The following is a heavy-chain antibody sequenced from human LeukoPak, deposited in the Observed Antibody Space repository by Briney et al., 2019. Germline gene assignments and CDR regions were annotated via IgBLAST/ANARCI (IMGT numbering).Heavy chain of an antibody. V-gene: IGHV3-23*01. D-gene: IGHD3-22*01. CDR2: ISGSGGST. Sequence: PGGSLRLSCAASGFTFSSYAMSWVRQAPGKGLEWVSAISGSGGSTYYVDAVKGRFTISRENAKNSLYLQMNSLRAGDTAVYYCARGPRYGSSGYPNYGMDVWGQGTTVTVSS. CDR1: GFTFSSYA. J-gene: IGHJ6*02. CDR3: ARGPRYGSSGYPNYGMDV.